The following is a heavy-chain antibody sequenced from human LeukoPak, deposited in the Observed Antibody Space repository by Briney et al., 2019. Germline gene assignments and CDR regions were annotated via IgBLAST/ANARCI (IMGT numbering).Heavy chain of an antibody. Sequence: SETLSLTCTVSGGSISSGGYYWSWIRQPPGKGLEWIGYIYHSGSTYYNPSLKSRATISVDRSKNQFSLKLSSVTAADTAVYYCARGEQLVDYWGQGTLVTVSS. CDR1: GGSISSGGYY. CDR2: IYHSGST. D-gene: IGHD6-6*01. J-gene: IGHJ4*02. V-gene: IGHV4-30-2*01. CDR3: ARGEQLVDY.